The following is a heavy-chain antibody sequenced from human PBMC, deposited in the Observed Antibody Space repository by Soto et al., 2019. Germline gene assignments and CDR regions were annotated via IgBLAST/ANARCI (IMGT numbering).Heavy chain of an antibody. CDR2: IYYSGST. CDR1: GGSISSYY. Sequence: SETLSLTCTVSGGSISSYYWSWIRQPPGKGLEWIGYIYYSGSTNYNPSLKSRVTISVDTSKNQFSLKLSSVTAADTAVYYCARLEGRRLNWFDLWAQGNLVTVSS. CDR3: ARLEGRRLNWFDL. J-gene: IGHJ5*02. D-gene: IGHD3-3*01. V-gene: IGHV4-59*08.